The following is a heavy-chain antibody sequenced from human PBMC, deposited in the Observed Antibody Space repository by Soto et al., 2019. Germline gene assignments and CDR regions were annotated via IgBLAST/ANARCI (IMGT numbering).Heavy chain of an antibody. CDR1: GYTFTTYD. V-gene: IGHV1-3*04. J-gene: IGHJ1*01. D-gene: IGHD6-19*01. CDR3: VVSTGWWSFLY. CDR2: IKTATGHA. Sequence: QVQLVQSGAEVQRPGASVKVSCQASGYTFTTYDMHWVRQAPGQSLEWMGWIKTATGHAKYSQKFQDRVTMTRDTAASTGQMEFSSLRSEDTAVYCCVVSTGWWSFLYWGQGSLVTVAS.